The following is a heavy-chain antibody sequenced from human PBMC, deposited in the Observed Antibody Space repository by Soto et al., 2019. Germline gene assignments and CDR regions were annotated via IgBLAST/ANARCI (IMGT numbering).Heavy chain of an antibody. V-gene: IGHV4-61*01. CDR3: ARGATVTQYDY. Sequence: QVQLQESGPGLVTPSETLSLTCTVSGVSVSSGSFYWAWIRQPPGKGLEWIGFGSYSGTTNYKPSLKSRVTISVDTSRSQISLKVSSLTAADTAVYYCARGATVTQYDYWGQGTLVTVSS. J-gene: IGHJ4*02. D-gene: IGHD4-17*01. CDR1: GVSVSSGSFY. CDR2: GSYSGTT.